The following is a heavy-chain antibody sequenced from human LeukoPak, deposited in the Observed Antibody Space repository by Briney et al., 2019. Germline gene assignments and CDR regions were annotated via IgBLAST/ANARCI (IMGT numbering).Heavy chain of an antibody. D-gene: IGHD6-6*01. CDR2: INHSGST. CDR1: GGSFSGYY. CDR3: ARGLSSSSRAVRIKYYFDY. J-gene: IGHJ4*02. V-gene: IGHV4-34*01. Sequence: KPSETLSLTCAVYGGSFSGYYWSWIRQPPGKGLEWIGEINHSGSTNYNPSLKSRVTISVDTSKNQFSLKLSSVTAADTAVYYCARGLSSSSRAVRIKYYFDYWGQGTLVTVSS.